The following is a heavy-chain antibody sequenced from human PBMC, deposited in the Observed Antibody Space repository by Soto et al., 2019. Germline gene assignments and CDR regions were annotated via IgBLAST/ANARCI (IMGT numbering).Heavy chain of an antibody. CDR2: ISYDGSNK. CDR3: AKGEGLYCSGGSCYSSDY. J-gene: IGHJ4*02. V-gene: IGHV3-30*18. D-gene: IGHD2-15*01. CDR1: GFTFSSYG. Sequence: QVQLVESGGGVVQPGRSLRLSCAASGFTFSSYGMHWVRQAPGKGLEWVAVISYDGSNKYYADSVKVRFTISRDNSKNTLYLQMNSLRAEDTAVYYCAKGEGLYCSGGSCYSSDYWGQGTLVTVSS.